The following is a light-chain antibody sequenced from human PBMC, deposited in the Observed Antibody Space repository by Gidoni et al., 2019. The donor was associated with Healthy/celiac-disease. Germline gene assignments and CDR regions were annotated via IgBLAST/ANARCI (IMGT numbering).Light chain of an antibody. CDR1: QSISSY. V-gene: IGKV1-39*01. Sequence: DIQMTQSPSSLSASVGDRVTITCRASQSISSYLNWYQQKPGKAPKVLIYAASSLQSGVPSRFSGSGSGTDFTLTISSLQPEDFATYYCQQSYSTPFTFXPXTKVDIK. J-gene: IGKJ3*01. CDR3: QQSYSTPFT. CDR2: AAS.